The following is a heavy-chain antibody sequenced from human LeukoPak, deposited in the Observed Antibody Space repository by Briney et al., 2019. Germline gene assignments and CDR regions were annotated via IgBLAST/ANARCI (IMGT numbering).Heavy chain of an antibody. CDR3: ARDPYSGSYGNYYYYFMDV. CDR1: GFTFNTYN. Sequence: GGSLRLSCAASGFTFNTYNMNWVRQAPGKGLEWVSSITSGSSYIYYADSVKGRFTISRDNAKNSLYLQMNSLRAEDTAVYYCARDPYSGSYGNYYYYFMDVWGKGTTVTISS. J-gene: IGHJ6*03. CDR2: ITSGSSYI. V-gene: IGHV3-21*01. D-gene: IGHD1-26*01.